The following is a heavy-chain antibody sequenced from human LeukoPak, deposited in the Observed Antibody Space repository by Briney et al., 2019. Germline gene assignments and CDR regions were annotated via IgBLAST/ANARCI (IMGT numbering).Heavy chain of an antibody. V-gene: IGHV3-7*01. D-gene: IGHD6-13*01. J-gene: IGHJ4*02. CDR1: GFTFSSYW. CDR3: ARVVGWQQLDRSFDY. CDR2: IKQDGSEK. Sequence: GGSLRLSCAASGFTFSSYWMSWVRQAPGKGLEWVANIKQDGSEKYYVDSVKGRFTISRDNAKNSLYLQMNSLRAEDTAVYYCARVVGWQQLDRSFDYWGQGTLVTVSS.